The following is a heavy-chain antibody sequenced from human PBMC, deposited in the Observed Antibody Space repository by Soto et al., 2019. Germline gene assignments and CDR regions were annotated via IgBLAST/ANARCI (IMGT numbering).Heavy chain of an antibody. J-gene: IGHJ5*02. V-gene: IGHV3-23*01. CDR2: ISGSGGST. Sequence: GFTFSSYAMSWVRQAPGKGLEWVSAISGSGGSTYYADSVKGRFTISRDNSKNTLYLQMNSLRDEDTAVYYCVKDPRVGRTGYNWFDPWGQGTRATFSS. CDR3: VKDPRVGRTGYNWFDP. D-gene: IGHD2-15*01. CDR1: GFTFSSYA.